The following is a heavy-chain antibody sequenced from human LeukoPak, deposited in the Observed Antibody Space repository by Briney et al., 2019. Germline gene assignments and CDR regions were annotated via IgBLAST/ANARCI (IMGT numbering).Heavy chain of an antibody. V-gene: IGHV3-33*05. J-gene: IGHJ4*02. CDR2: ISYDGSKK. D-gene: IGHD5-12*01. Sequence: GGSLRLSCAASGFTFSNHAMHWVRQAPGKGLEWVAVISYDGSKKYYADSVKGRFTISRDNSKNTLYLQMNSLRAEDTAVYYCAKVKDDHNVDPEFDYWGQGTLVTVSS. CDR3: AKVKDDHNVDPEFDY. CDR1: GFTFSNHA.